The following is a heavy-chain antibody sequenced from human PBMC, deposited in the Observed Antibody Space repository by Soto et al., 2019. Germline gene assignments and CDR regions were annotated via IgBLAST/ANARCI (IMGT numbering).Heavy chain of an antibody. CDR3: GRDGGRVAVAGGTQYYYYYGMDV. CDR2: ISAYNGNT. J-gene: IGHJ6*02. CDR1: GYTFTSYG. V-gene: IGHV1-18*04. D-gene: IGHD6-19*01. Sequence: QVQLVQSGAEVKKPGASVKVSCKASGYTFTSYGISWVRQAPGQGLEWMGWISAYNGNTNYAQKLQGRVTMTTDTYTSTAYMELGSLRSDDTAVYYCGRDGGRVAVAGGTQYYYYYGMDVWGQGTTVTVSS.